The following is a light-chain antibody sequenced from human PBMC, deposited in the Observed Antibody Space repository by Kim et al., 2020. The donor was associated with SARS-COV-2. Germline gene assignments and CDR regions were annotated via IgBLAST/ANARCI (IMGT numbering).Light chain of an antibody. Sequence: ASVGDRVTISCRASQNIGSYLAWYQHKPGKAPTLLVYQASSLESGVPSRFSGSGSETEFILTINSLQPDDFATYYCQHYNSYPYTFGQGTNLEIK. V-gene: IGKV1-5*03. CDR3: QHYNSYPYT. CDR2: QAS. CDR1: QNIGSY. J-gene: IGKJ2*01.